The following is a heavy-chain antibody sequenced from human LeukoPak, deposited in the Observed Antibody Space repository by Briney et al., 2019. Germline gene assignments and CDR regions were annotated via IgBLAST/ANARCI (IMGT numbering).Heavy chain of an antibody. V-gene: IGHV4-39*07. CDR3: ARDRLGRDGYNYFDY. CDR1: GGSISSSSYY. Sequence: SETLSLTCTVSGGSISSSSYYWGWIRQPPGKGLEWIGSIYYSGSTYYNPSLKSRVTMSVDTSKNQFSLKLSSVTAADTAVYYCARDRLGRDGYNYFDYWGQGTLVTVSS. J-gene: IGHJ4*02. D-gene: IGHD5-24*01. CDR2: IYYSGST.